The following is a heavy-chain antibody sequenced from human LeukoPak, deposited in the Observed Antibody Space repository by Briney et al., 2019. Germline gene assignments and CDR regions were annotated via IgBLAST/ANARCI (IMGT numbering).Heavy chain of an antibody. Sequence: GGSLRLSCAASGFRFSNYWMTWVRQAPGKGLEWVTDIKQDGSEIYYVDSVKGRFTISRDNAKNSLYLQMNSLRAEDTAVYHCARASGYCSGGSCFPPDYWGQGTLVTVSS. D-gene: IGHD2-15*01. CDR2: IKQDGSEI. V-gene: IGHV3-7*05. J-gene: IGHJ4*02. CDR1: GFRFSNYW. CDR3: ARASGYCSGGSCFPPDY.